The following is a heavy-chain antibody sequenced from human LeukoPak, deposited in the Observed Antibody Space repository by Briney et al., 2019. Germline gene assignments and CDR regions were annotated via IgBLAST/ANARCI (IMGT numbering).Heavy chain of an antibody. Sequence: SETLSLTCTVSGYSISSGYYWGWIRQPPGEGLEWIGSIYHSGSTYYNPSLKSRVTISVDTSKNQFSLKLSSVTAADTAVYYCARDSSGYSLGYDAFDIWGQGTMVTVSS. CDR2: IYHSGST. CDR3: ARDSSGYSLGYDAFDI. J-gene: IGHJ3*02. D-gene: IGHD3-22*01. CDR1: GYSISSGYY. V-gene: IGHV4-38-2*02.